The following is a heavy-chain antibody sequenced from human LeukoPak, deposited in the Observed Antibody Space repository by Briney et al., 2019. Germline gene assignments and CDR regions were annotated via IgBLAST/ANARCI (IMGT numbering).Heavy chain of an antibody. CDR2: ISGSGGST. J-gene: IGHJ4*02. D-gene: IGHD3-3*01. CDR3: AKASAAYDFWSGYDY. V-gene: IGHV3-23*01. Sequence: PGGSLRLSCAASGFTLSSYAMSWVRQAPGKGLEWVSVISGSGGSTYYADSVKGRFTISRDNSKNTLYLQMNSLRAEDTAVYYCAKASAAYDFWSGYDYWGQGTLVTVSS. CDR1: GFTLSSYA.